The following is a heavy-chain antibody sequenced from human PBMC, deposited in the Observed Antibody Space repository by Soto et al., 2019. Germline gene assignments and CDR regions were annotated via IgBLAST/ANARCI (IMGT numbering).Heavy chain of an antibody. J-gene: IGHJ4*02. D-gene: IGHD6-13*01. CDR3: ARAPLYSSSLD. Sequence: EVQLVESGGGLVQPGGSLRLSCAASGFTFSSYWMHWVRQAPGKGLVWVSRINTDGRTTNYADSVKGRFTMSRDNAKNTVYLQMNSLRAEDTAVYYCARAPLYSSSLDLGQGTLVTVSS. V-gene: IGHV3-74*01. CDR2: INTDGRTT. CDR1: GFTFSSYW.